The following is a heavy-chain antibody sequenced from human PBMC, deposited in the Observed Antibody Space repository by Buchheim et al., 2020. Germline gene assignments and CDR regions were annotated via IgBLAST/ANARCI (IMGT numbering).Heavy chain of an antibody. J-gene: IGHJ4*02. CDR1: GFTFSSYA. V-gene: IGHV3-30*04. Sequence: QVQLVESGGGVVQPGRSLRLSCAASGFTFSSYAMHWARQAPGKGLEWVAVISYDGSNKYYADSGKGRLTISRDNSKNTLDLQMNSLRAEDTAVYYCARQYYDFWSGYFSQRGYYFDYWGQGTL. CDR2: ISYDGSNK. D-gene: IGHD3-3*01. CDR3: ARQYYDFWSGYFSQRGYYFDY.